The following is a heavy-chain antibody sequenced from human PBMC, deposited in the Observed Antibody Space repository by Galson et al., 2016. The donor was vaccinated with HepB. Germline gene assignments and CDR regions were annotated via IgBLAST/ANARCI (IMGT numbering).Heavy chain of an antibody. V-gene: IGHV3-11*06. CDR1: GFTFSNYY. CDR3: ARGSNWYFRLCDY. CDR2: ISSSSYT. J-gene: IGHJ4*02. Sequence: SLRLSCAASGFTFSNYYMNWIRQAPGKGLEWVSYISSSSYTNYADSVKGRFTISRDNAKNSLYLQMNSLRAEDTAVYYCARGSNWYFRLCDYWGQGTLVTVSS. D-gene: IGHD6-13*01.